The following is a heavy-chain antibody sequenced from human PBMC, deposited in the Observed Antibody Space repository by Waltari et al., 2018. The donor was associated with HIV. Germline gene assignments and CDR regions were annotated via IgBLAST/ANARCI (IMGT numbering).Heavy chain of an antibody. CDR3: AKTPRASWNYVGGYFQH. CDR1: GFPFDDYA. V-gene: IGHV3-9*01. J-gene: IGHJ1*01. Sequence: EVQLVESGGGSVQPGRSLSISCEASGFPFDDYAMHWVRQAPGKGLEWVSGITWNSGSIVYANSAKGRFTISRNNAKKSLYLHMHSLRPEDTALYYCAKTPRASWNYVGGYFQHWGLGTLVTVSS. D-gene: IGHD1-7*01. CDR2: ITWNSGSI.